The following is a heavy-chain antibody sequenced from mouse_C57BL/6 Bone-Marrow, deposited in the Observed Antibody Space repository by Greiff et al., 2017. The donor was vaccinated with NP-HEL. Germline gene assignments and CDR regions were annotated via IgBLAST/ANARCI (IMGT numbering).Heavy chain of an antibody. CDR2: IYPGSGST. CDR1: GYTFTSYW. CDR3: ARHYGSSRAWFAY. J-gene: IGHJ3*01. V-gene: IGHV1-55*01. D-gene: IGHD1-1*01. Sequence: VQLQQPGAELVKPGASVKMSCKASGYTFTSYWITWVKQRPGQGLEWIGDIYPGSGSTNYNEKFKSKATLTVDTSSSTAYMQLSSLTSEDSAVYYCARHYGSSRAWFAYWGQGTLVTVSA.